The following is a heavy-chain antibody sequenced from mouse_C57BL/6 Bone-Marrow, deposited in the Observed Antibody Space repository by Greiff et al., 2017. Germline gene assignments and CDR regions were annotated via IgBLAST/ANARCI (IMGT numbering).Heavy chain of an antibody. CDR3: SSFDGNYFDF. CDR1: GFNIKDDY. V-gene: IGHV14-4*01. J-gene: IGHJ2*01. CDR2: IDPEIGDT. D-gene: IGHD2-3*01. Sequence: EVQLQESGAELVRPGASVKLSCTASGFNIKDDYIHWVKQRPEQGLEWIGWIDPEIGDTEYASKFQGKATITSDTSSNTAYLQLSSLTSEDTAVYYCSSFDGNYFDFWGQGTPLTVAS.